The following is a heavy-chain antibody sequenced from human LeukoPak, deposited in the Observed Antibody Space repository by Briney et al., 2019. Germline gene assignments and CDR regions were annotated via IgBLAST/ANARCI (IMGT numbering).Heavy chain of an antibody. CDR3: AADSSGPYDY. CDR1: GFTFSSYG. J-gene: IGHJ4*02. CDR2: IWYDGSNK. Sequence: PGGSLRLSCAASGFTFSSYGMHWVRQAPGKGLEWVAVIWYDGSNKYYADSVKGRFTISRDDSKNTLYLQMNSLRAEDTAVYYCAADSSGPYDYWGQGTLVTVSS. V-gene: IGHV3-33*01. D-gene: IGHD3-22*01.